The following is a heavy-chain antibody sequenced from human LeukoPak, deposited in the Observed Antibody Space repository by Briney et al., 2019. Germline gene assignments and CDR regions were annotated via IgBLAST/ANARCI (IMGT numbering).Heavy chain of an antibody. Sequence: GGSLRLSCAASGFTLSSYALNWVRQAPGKGLEWVGRIKSKTDGGTIDYAAPVKGRFTISRDDSKNTLSLQMNSLKTEDTAVYYCTTDPGDYEIYWGQGTLVTVSS. CDR2: IKSKTDGGTI. D-gene: IGHD4-17*01. CDR3: TTDPGDYEIY. V-gene: IGHV3-15*01. J-gene: IGHJ4*02. CDR1: GFTLSSYA.